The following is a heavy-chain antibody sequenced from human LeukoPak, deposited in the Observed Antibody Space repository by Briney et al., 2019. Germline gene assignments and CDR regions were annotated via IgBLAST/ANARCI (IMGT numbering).Heavy chain of an antibody. CDR1: GGSFSGYY. D-gene: IGHD5-12*01. J-gene: IGHJ4*02. Sequence: PSETLSLTCAVYGGSFSGYYWSWIRQPPGKGLEWIGEINHSGSTNYNPSLKSRVTISVDTSKNQFSLKLSSVTAADTAVYYCARLRAKLDFDYWGQGTLVTVSS. V-gene: IGHV4-34*01. CDR2: INHSGST. CDR3: ARLRAKLDFDY.